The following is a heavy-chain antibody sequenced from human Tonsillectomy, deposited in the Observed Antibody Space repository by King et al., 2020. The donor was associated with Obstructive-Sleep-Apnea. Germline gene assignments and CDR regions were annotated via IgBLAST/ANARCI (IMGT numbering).Heavy chain of an antibody. Sequence: VQLVESGGGLVQPGGSLRLSCAASGFTFSTYSMNWVRQAPGKGLEWVSHISAGSSPICYADSVKGRFTISRDNAKNSLFLQMDSLRAEDTAVYYCAREAVNSCDYWGQGTLVTVSS. D-gene: IGHD2-2*01. J-gene: IGHJ4*02. CDR2: ISAGSSPI. CDR3: AREAVNSCDY. V-gene: IGHV3-48*04. CDR1: GFTFSTYS.